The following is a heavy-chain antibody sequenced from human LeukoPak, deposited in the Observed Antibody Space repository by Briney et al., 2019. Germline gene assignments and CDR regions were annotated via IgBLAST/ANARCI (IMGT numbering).Heavy chain of an antibody. V-gene: IGHV3-7*03. Sequence: GGSLRLSCAASGFTFSSYWMSWVRQAPGKGLEWVANIKQDGSEKYYVDSVKGRFTISRDNAKNSLYLQMNSLRAEDAAVYYCARADTAMVRKKDEYFQHWGQGTLVTVSS. CDR3: ARADTAMVRKKDEYFQH. CDR2: IKQDGSEK. J-gene: IGHJ1*01. CDR1: GFTFSSYW. D-gene: IGHD5-18*01.